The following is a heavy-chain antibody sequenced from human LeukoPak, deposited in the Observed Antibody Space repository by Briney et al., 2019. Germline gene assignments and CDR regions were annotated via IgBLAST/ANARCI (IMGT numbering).Heavy chain of an antibody. CDR1: GGSISSSSYY. J-gene: IGHJ5*01. V-gene: IGHV4-39*07. CDR2: INHSGST. Sequence: SETLSLTCTVSGGSISSSSYYWSWIRQPPGKGLEWIGEINHSGSTNYNPSLKSRVTISVDTSKNQFSLKLSSVTAADTAVYYCATDYYYGSGFGSWGQGTLVTVSS. CDR3: ATDYYYGSGFGS. D-gene: IGHD3-10*01.